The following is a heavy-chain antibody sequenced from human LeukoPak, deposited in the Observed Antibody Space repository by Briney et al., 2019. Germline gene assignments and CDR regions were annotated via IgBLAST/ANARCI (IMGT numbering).Heavy chain of an antibody. CDR2: IKSKTDGGTT. Sequence: GGSLRLSCAASGFTFSNAWMRWVRKAPGKGLERIGRIKSKTDGGTTDYAAPVKGRFTISRDDSKNTLYLQMNSLKTEDAAVYYCTTDWGYFDYWGQGTLVTVSS. J-gene: IGHJ4*02. CDR1: GFTFSNAW. D-gene: IGHD3-16*01. CDR3: TTDWGYFDY. V-gene: IGHV3-15*01.